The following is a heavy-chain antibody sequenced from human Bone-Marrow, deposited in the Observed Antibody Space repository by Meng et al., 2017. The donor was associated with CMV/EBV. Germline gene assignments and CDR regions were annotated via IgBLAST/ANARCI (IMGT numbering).Heavy chain of an antibody. D-gene: IGHD3-3*01. J-gene: IGHJ5*02. V-gene: IGHV1-69*05. CDR3: ARMGDFWSGLEFSNWFDP. CDR1: TFSSYA. CDR2: IIPIFGTA. Sequence: TFSSYAISWVRQATGQGLEWMGGIIPIFGTASYAQKFQGRVTITTDESTSTAYMELSSLRSEDTAVYYCARMGDFWSGLEFSNWFDPWGQGTLVTVSS.